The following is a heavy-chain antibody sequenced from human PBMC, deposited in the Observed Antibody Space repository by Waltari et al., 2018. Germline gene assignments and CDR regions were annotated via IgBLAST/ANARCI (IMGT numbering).Heavy chain of an antibody. CDR3: AKGVIAAAEDY. V-gene: IGHV3-30*02. CDR1: GFTFSSYG. CDR2: IRYDGSNK. D-gene: IGHD6-13*01. J-gene: IGHJ4*02. Sequence: QVQLAESGGGVVQPGGSLRLSCAASGFTFSSYGMHRVRQAPGKGLELGAFIRYDGSNKYYADSVKGRFTISRDNSKNTLYLQMNSLRAEDTAVYYCAKGVIAAAEDYWGQGTLVTVSS.